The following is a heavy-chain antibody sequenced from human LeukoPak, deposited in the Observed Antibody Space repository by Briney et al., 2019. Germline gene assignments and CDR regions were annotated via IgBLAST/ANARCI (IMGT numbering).Heavy chain of an antibody. CDR3: ARDLRASDR. V-gene: IGHV3-74*01. Sequence: GGSLRLSCAASGFTLSDYWMYWVRQAPGKGLVWVSRSSPDESVTTYADSVKGRFIISRDIAKNTFYLHMHRLRAEDAAVYYCARDLRASDRWGQGTLVTVSS. CDR1: GFTLSDYW. J-gene: IGHJ5*02. CDR2: SSPDESVT.